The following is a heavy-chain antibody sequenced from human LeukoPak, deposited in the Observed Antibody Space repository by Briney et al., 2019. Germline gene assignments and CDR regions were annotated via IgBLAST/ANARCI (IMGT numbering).Heavy chain of an antibody. CDR2: INRDGSTT. CDR3: AKDFMAGAVITRAFDI. V-gene: IGHV3-74*03. J-gene: IGHJ3*02. Sequence: PGGSLRLSCAASGFTFSNYWVHWVRQAPGKGLVWVSRINRDGSTTKYADSVKGRFTISRDNSKNTLQMNSLRAQDTAVYYCAKDFMAGAVITRAFDIWGQGTMVTVSS. CDR1: GFTFSNYW. D-gene: IGHD6-19*01.